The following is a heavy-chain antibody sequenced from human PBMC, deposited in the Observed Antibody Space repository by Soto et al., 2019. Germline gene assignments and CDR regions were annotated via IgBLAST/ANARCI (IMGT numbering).Heavy chain of an antibody. Sequence: EVQLVESGGGLVQPGGSLRLSCAASGFTFSSYWMSWVRQAPGKGLEWVANIKQDGSEKYYVDSVKGRFTISRDNAKNSLYLQMNSLRAEDTAVYYCARDSWGLPGGTQSGPRSPDLLWGQGTLVTVSS. CDR1: GFTFSSYW. CDR3: ARDSWGLPGGTQSGPRSPDLL. V-gene: IGHV3-7*03. D-gene: IGHD2-15*01. J-gene: IGHJ4*02. CDR2: IKQDGSEK.